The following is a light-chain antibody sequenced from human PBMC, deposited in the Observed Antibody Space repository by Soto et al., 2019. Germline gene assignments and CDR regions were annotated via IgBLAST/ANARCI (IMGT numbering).Light chain of an antibody. CDR1: QNIRRN. CDR2: DIS. Sequence: EIVMTQSPATLSVSPGERTTLSCRATQNIRRNLAWCQQKPGQAPRLLIYDISTRATGIPATFSGSGSGTEFTLTISSLQSEDFAVYYCQQYDDWPLTFGQGTRLEIK. V-gene: IGKV3-15*01. J-gene: IGKJ5*01. CDR3: QQYDDWPLT.